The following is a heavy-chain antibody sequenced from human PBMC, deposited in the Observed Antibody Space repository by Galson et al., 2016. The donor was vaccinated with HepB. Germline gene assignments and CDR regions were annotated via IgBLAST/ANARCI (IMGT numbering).Heavy chain of an antibody. CDR1: GGTFSSYA. V-gene: IGHV1-69*13. CDR2: IIPILRTT. D-gene: IGHD3-22*01. J-gene: IGHJ3*02. Sequence: SVKVSCKASGGTFSSYAINWVRQAPGQGLEWMGGIIPILRTTKYAQKFQGRVTITADESTNTAYMELSSLTSEDTAVYYCARVDYYDSSGYPLGAFEIWGQGTVVAVSP. CDR3: ARVDYYDSSGYPLGAFEI.